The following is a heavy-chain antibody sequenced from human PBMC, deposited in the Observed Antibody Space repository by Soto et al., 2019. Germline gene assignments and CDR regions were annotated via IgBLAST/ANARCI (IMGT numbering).Heavy chain of an antibody. V-gene: IGHV3-9*01. CDR3: VKDESINWYSRHLRH. Sequence: EVQLVESGGGLVQPGRSLRLSCAASGFTFDDYAMHWVRQVPGKGLEWVSGINWNSGSIGYGDSVKGRFAISRDNAKNSLHLQMNSLSDEDTAFYYCVKDESINWYSRHLRHWGQGTLVTVSS. CDR1: GFTFDDYA. CDR2: INWNSGSI. J-gene: IGHJ1*01. D-gene: IGHD6-13*01.